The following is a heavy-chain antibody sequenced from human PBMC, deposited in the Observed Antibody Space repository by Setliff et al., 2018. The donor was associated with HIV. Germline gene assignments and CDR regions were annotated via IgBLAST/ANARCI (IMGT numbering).Heavy chain of an antibody. D-gene: IGHD3-10*01. CDR1: GGTSSTHA. Sequence: SVMVSCKASGGTSSTHAMNWVRQAPGQGLEWIGQIISILEITDYAQKLQGRVTITADGPTNTFYMELSGLRSDDTAVYYCAGPRGDEAFDIWGQGTMVTVSS. V-gene: IGHV1-69*10. J-gene: IGHJ3*02. CDR2: IISILEIT. CDR3: AGPRGDEAFDI.